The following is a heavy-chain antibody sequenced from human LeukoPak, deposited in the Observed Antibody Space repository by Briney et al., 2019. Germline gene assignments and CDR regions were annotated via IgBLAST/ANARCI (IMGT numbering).Heavy chain of an antibody. J-gene: IGHJ1*01. V-gene: IGHV3-23*01. D-gene: IGHD7-27*01. CDR2: ISDSGGNT. CDR3: AKEWASYPGEYFQY. CDR1: RFAFSSYA. Sequence: QPGGSLRLSCAASRFAFSSYAMSWVRQAPGKGLECVSGISDSGGNTFYADSVKGRFTISRDNPKNTLYLQMNSLTAEDTATYYCAKEWASYPGEYFQYWGQGTLVTVSS.